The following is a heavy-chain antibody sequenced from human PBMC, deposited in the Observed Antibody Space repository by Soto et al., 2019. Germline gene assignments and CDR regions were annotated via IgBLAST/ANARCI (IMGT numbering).Heavy chain of an antibody. V-gene: IGHV3-23*01. J-gene: IGHJ4*02. CDR2: ISGSGGST. CDR1: GFTFSSYA. Sequence: PGGSLRLSCAASGFTFSSYAMSWVRQAPGKGLEWVSAISGSGGSTYYVDSVKGRFTISRDNAKNTLYLQMNSLRAEDTAVYYCARDSGDYEIDYWGQGTLVTVSS. D-gene: IGHD2-21*02. CDR3: ARDSGDYEIDY.